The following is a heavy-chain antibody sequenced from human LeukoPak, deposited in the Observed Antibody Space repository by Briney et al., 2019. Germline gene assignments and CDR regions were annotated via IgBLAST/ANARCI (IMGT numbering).Heavy chain of an antibody. CDR2: ISDSRGST. Sequence: GGSLRLSCAASGFTFSSYAMSWVRQAPGKGLEWVSTISDSRGSTYYANSVKGRFTISRDNSRNTLYLQMNSLRAEDTAVYYCARVGYYYGSGSYYFYFDYWGQGTLVTVSS. D-gene: IGHD3-10*01. J-gene: IGHJ4*02. CDR1: GFTFSSYA. V-gene: IGHV3-23*01. CDR3: ARVGYYYGSGSYYFYFDY.